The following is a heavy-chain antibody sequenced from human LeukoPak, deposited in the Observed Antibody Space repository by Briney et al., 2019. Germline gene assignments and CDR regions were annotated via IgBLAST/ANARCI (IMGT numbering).Heavy chain of an antibody. D-gene: IGHD1-26*01. CDR3: ARHVRWELLARRDAFDI. CDR2: IYPGDSDT. V-gene: IGHV5-51*01. J-gene: IGHJ3*02. Sequence: GESLKISCKGSGYSFTSYWIGWVRQMPGKGLEWMGIIYPGDSDTRYSPSFQGQVTISADKSISTAYLQWSSLKASDTAMYYCARHVRWELLARRDAFDIWGQGTMVTVSS. CDR1: GYSFTSYW.